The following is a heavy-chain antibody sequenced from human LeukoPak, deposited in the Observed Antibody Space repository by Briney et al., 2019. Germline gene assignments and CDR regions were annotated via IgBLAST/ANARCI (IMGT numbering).Heavy chain of an antibody. CDR3: AGGDYDFWSGYYC. Sequence: ASVKVSCKASGYTFTGYYMHWVRQAPGQGLEWMGWINPNSGGTNYAQKFQGRVTMTRDTSISTAYMELSRLRSDDTAVYYCAGGDYDFWSGYYCWGQGTLVTVSS. CDR1: GYTFTGYY. CDR2: INPNSGGT. D-gene: IGHD3-3*01. J-gene: IGHJ4*02. V-gene: IGHV1-2*02.